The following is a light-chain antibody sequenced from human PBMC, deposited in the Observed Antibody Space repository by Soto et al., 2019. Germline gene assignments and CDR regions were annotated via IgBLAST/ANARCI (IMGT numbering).Light chain of an antibody. Sequence: ERAMKKCPATLLVSAGVTVFHYFRASQSAGNFLAWYQQKPGKAPRLLIYSISTRATGIPSRFSGSGSGTEFTLTITSLQSEDSAAYYCQQRYHWPITFGQGTRLEIK. CDR3: QQRYHWPIT. CDR1: QSAGNF. J-gene: IGKJ5*01. CDR2: SIS. V-gene: IGKV3-15*01.